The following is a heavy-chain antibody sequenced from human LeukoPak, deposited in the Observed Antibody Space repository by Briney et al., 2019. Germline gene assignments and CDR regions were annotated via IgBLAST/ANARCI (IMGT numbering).Heavy chain of an antibody. Sequence: PGGSLRLSCAASGFTVSSNYMNWVRQAPGKGLEWVSVVYTGGSTYYADSVKGRFTISRDNPKNTVYLQVNSLRAEDTAVYYCARDPYGMGAFDYWGQGTQVTVSS. J-gene: IGHJ4*02. V-gene: IGHV3-66*01. D-gene: IGHD1-14*01. CDR3: ARDPYGMGAFDY. CDR1: GFTVSSNY. CDR2: VYTGGST.